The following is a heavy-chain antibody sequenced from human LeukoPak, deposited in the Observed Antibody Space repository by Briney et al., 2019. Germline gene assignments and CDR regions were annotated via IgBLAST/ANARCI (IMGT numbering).Heavy chain of an antibody. J-gene: IGHJ6*03. CDR2: INHSGST. D-gene: IGHD1-26*01. Sequence: SETLSLTCAVYGGSFSGNYWSWIRQPPGKGLEWIGEINHSGSTNYNPSLRSRVSISVDTSKNQFSLKLSSVTAADTAVYYCARHGAYYFYMDVWDKGTTVTISS. CDR1: GGSFSGNY. CDR3: ARHGAYYFYMDV. V-gene: IGHV4-34*01.